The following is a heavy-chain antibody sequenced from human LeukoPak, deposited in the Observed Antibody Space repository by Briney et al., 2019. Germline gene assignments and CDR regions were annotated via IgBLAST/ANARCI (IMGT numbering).Heavy chain of an antibody. J-gene: IGHJ6*03. CDR1: GGTFSSYA. CDR3: ARGVVKPPFYYYYMDV. V-gene: IGHV1-69*13. D-gene: IGHD4-23*01. CDR2: IIPIFGTA. Sequence: GASVKVSCKASGGTFSSYAISWVRQAPGQGLEWMGGIIPIFGTANYAQKFQGRVTITADESTSTAYMELSSLRSEDTAVYYCARGVVKPPFYYYYMDVWGKGTTVTVSS.